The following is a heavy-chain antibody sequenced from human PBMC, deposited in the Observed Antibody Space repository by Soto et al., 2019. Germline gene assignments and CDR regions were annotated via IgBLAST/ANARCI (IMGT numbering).Heavy chain of an antibody. J-gene: IGHJ4*02. CDR2: ISGSGDNT. V-gene: IGHV3-23*01. Sequence: EVHLLDSGGGLVQPGGSLRLSCAASGFTFSNYVMSWVRQAPGKGLEWVSSISGSGDNTYYADSVKGRFTISRDNSKNTLFLQMNSRRAEDTAVYYCAKLPLVRALGFDYWGQGTLVTVSS. CDR3: AKLPLVRALGFDY. D-gene: IGHD3-10*01. CDR1: GFTFSNYV.